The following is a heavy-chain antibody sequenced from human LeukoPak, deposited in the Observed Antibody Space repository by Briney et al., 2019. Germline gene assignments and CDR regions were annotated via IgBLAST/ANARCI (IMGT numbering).Heavy chain of an antibody. CDR1: GGSISSYY. V-gene: IGHV4-59*01. J-gene: IGHJ4*02. CDR3: VRGAVWVPVASHYLVY. Sequence: SETLSLTCTVSGGSISSYYWSWIRQPPGKGLEWVGYIYYSGSTNYNPYLKSRVTISVDPYKHQLALKLSSVAAADTAVYCCVRGAVWVPVASHYLVYWGQGTMVTVRS. CDR2: IYYSGST. D-gene: IGHD3-16*01.